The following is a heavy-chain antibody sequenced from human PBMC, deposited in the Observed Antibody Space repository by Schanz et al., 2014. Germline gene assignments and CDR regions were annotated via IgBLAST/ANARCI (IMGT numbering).Heavy chain of an antibody. D-gene: IGHD1-26*01. J-gene: IGHJ4*02. Sequence: QVQLVESGGGVVQPGRSLRLSCAASGFNFSSYGMHWVRQAPGKGLEWVAVISYDGSTKYYADSVKGRFTIARDNAKNSLFLQMNSLSAEDTAVYFCARDNGRIPAANPFDYWGQGTRVTVSS. V-gene: IGHV3-30*03. CDR3: ARDNGRIPAANPFDY. CDR2: ISYDGSTK. CDR1: GFNFSSYG.